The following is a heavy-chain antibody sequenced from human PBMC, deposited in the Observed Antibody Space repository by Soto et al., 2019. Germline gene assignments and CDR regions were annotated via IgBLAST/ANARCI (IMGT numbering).Heavy chain of an antibody. D-gene: IGHD3-10*01. CDR2: ISAYNGNT. CDR1: GYTFTSYG. Sequence: QVQLVQSGAEVKKPGASVKVSCKASGYTFTSYGISWVRQAPGQGLEWMGWISAYNGNTNYAQKLQGRVTMTTDTSTSTAYMELRSLRSDDTAVYYCARSYDGPYYGCNSGLDYWGQGTLVTVSS. V-gene: IGHV1-18*01. J-gene: IGHJ4*02. CDR3: ARSYDGPYYGCNSGLDY.